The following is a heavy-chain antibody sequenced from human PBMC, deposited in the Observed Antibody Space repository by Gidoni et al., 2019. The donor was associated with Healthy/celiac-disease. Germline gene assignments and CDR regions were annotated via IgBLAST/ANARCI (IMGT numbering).Heavy chain of an antibody. J-gene: IGHJ4*02. Sequence: EVQLVESGGGLVQPGRSLRLSCAASGFTFDDYAMHWVRQAPGKGLGWVSGISWNSGSIGYADSVKGRFTISRDNAKNSLYLQMNSLRAEDTALYYCAKGAAVVAATMGDYWGQGTLVTVSP. CDR3: AKGAAVVAATMGDY. CDR1: GFTFDDYA. CDR2: ISWNSGSI. D-gene: IGHD2-15*01. V-gene: IGHV3-9*01.